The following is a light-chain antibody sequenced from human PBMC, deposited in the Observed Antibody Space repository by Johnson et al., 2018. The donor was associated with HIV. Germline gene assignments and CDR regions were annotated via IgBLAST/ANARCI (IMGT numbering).Light chain of an antibody. CDR2: DNN. J-gene: IGLJ1*01. Sequence: QSVLTQPPSVSAAPGQKVTISCSGSNSNIGSNYVSWYQQLPGTAPKLLIYDNNKRPSGIPDRFSGSKSGTSATLGITGLQTGDEADYYCGPWDSSLSAGGYVFGTGTKVTVL. V-gene: IGLV1-51*01. CDR3: GPWDSSLSAGGYV. CDR1: NSNIGSNY.